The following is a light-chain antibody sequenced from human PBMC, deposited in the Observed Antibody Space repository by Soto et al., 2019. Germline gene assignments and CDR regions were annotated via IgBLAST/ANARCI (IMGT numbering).Light chain of an antibody. CDR3: QQYGSSPQT. CDR1: QSVSSNY. J-gene: IGKJ1*01. CDR2: GAS. V-gene: IGKV3-20*01. Sequence: EIVMTQSPAALSLSPGERATLSCRASQSVSSNYLAWYQQKPGQAPRLLIYGASSWATGIPDRFSGSGSGTDFTLTISRLEPEDFAVYYCQQYGSSPQTFGQGTKVEIK.